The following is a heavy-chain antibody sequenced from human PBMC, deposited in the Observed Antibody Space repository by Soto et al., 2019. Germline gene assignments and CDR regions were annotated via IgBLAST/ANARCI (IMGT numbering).Heavy chain of an antibody. CDR3: TTEVAAAGPVDY. D-gene: IGHD6-13*01. Sequence: RSLRLSCAASGFTFSNAWMSWVRQAPGKGLEWVGRIKSKTDGGTTDYAAPVKGRFTISRDDSKNTLYLQMNSLKTEDTAVYYCTTEVAAAGPVDYWGQGTLVTVSS. V-gene: IGHV3-15*01. CDR2: IKSKTDGGTT. CDR1: GFTFSNAW. J-gene: IGHJ4*02.